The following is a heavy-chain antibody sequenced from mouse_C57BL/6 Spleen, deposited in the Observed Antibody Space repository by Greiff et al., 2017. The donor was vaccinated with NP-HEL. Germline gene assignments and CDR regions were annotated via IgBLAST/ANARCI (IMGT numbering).Heavy chain of an antibody. CDR3: ARYYDYGEGYAMDY. V-gene: IGHV1-61*01. D-gene: IGHD2-4*01. CDR1: GYTFTSYW. Sequence: QVQLQQPGAELVRPGSSVKLSCKASGYTFTSYWMDWVKQRPGQGLEWIGNIYPSDSETHYNQKFKDKATLTVDKSSSTAYMQLSSLTSEDSAVYYCARYYDYGEGYAMDYWGQGTSVTVSS. CDR2: IYPSDSET. J-gene: IGHJ4*01.